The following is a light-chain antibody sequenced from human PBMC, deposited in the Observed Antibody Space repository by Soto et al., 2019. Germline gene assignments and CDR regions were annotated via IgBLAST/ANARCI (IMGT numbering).Light chain of an antibody. V-gene: IGKV3-11*01. Sequence: EIVLTQSPATLSLSPGERATLSCRASQSVSSYLAWYQQQPGQAPRLLIYDASNRATGIPARFSGSGSGTDFTLTISSLEPEDFAVYYCQQRGTFGGGTKVEIK. J-gene: IGKJ4*01. CDR2: DAS. CDR3: QQRGT. CDR1: QSVSSY.